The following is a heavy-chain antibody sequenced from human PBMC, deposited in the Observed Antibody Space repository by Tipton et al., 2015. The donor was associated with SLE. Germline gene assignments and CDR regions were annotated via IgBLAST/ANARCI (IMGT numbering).Heavy chain of an antibody. J-gene: IGHJ4*02. CDR3: ARVRSTGPRMHLWLSY. V-gene: IGHV3-7*01. Sequence: GSLRLSCAASGFTFSSYWMSWVRQAPGKGLEWVANIKEDGSEKYYADSVKGRFTISRDNAKNSLYLQMNSLRAEDTAVYYCARVRSTGPRMHLWLSYWGQGTLVTVSS. D-gene: IGHD5-18*01. CDR2: IKEDGSEK. CDR1: GFTFSSYW.